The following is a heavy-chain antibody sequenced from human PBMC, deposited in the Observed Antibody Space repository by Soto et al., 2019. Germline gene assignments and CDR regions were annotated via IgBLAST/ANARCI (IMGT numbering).Heavy chain of an antibody. V-gene: IGHV3-21*01. J-gene: IGHJ6*02. CDR1: GFTFSSYS. Sequence: GGSLRLSCAASGFTFSSYSMNWVRQAPGKGLEWVSSISSSSSYIYYADSVKGRFTISRDNAKNSLYLQMNSLRAEDTAVYYCASGSSPHYYYYGMDVWGQGTTVTVSS. CDR3: ASGSSPHYYYYGMDV. D-gene: IGHD6-13*01. CDR2: ISSSSSYI.